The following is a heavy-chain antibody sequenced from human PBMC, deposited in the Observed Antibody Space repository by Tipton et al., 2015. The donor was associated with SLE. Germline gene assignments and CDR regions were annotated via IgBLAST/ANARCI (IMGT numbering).Heavy chain of an antibody. CDR3: ARHGRGSAFFDY. D-gene: IGHD2-2*01. CDR1: DGSIRSTNYY. J-gene: IGHJ4*02. CDR2: IFYTGST. Sequence: TLSLTCTVSDGSIRSTNYYWGWIRQPPGKGLEWIGSIFYTGSTYYNPSLKSRVSFSIDTSKHQFSLKLNSVTAADTAVYYCARHGRGSAFFDYWGQGTLVTVSS. V-gene: IGHV4-39*07.